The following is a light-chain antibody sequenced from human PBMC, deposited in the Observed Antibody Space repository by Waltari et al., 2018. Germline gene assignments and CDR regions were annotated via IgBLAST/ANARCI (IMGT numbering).Light chain of an antibody. CDR3: FSYRGISTFDVV. CDR1: SSDVGNYNY. Sequence: QSALTQPRSVSGSPGQSVTISCTGTSSDVGNYNYVSWYQKYPGKAPRLVISDVSKRPSGVPDRFSGSKSGNTASLTISGLQAEDEADYYCFSYRGISTFDVVFGGGTKLTVL. V-gene: IGLV2-11*01. J-gene: IGLJ2*01. CDR2: DVS.